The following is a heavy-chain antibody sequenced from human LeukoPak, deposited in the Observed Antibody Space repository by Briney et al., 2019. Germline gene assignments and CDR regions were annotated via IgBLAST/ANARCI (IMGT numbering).Heavy chain of an antibody. CDR2: IRQDGSEK. J-gene: IGHJ6*02. CDR3: ARVDGRYYYYYGMDV. D-gene: IGHD1-26*01. Sequence: GGSLRLSCAVSGFTFSSYCMTWVRQAPGKGLEWVANIRQDGSEKYYVDPVKGRFTISRDNAKNSLYLQMNSLRAEDTAVYYCARVDGRYYYYYGMDVWGQGTTVTVSS. V-gene: IGHV3-7*01. CDR1: GFTFSSYC.